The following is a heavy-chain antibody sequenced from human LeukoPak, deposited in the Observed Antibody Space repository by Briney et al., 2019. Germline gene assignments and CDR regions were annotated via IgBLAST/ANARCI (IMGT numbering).Heavy chain of an antibody. D-gene: IGHD3-22*01. J-gene: IGHJ4*02. Sequence: SQTLSLTCTVSGGSISSGSYYWSWIRQPAGKGLERIGRIYTSGSTNYNPSLKSRVTISVDTSKNQFSLKLSSVTAADTAVYYCARNYYDSSGSPFDHWGQGTLVTVSS. CDR3: ARNYYDSSGSPFDH. V-gene: IGHV4-61*02. CDR2: IYTSGST. CDR1: GGSISSGSYY.